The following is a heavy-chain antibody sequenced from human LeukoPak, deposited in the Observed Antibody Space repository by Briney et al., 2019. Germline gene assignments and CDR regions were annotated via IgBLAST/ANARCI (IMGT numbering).Heavy chain of an antibody. CDR3: ARSTAVAEVLGY. J-gene: IGHJ4*02. CDR1: GYTLIGFY. Sequence: HWASVKVSCKASGYTLIGFYMHWVRQAPGQGLEWMGWINPNGGGTYYAEKFEGRVTMTRDTSISTAYMELSRLKSDDTAVYYCARSTAVAEVLGYWGQGTLVTVSS. D-gene: IGHD1-1*01. CDR2: INPNGGGT. V-gene: IGHV1-2*02.